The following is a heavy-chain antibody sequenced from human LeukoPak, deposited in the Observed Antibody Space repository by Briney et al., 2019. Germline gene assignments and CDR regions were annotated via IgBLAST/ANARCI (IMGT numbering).Heavy chain of an antibody. CDR2: IYYSGST. CDR3: ARLLVATISFIDY. D-gene: IGHD5-12*01. CDR1: GGSISSGSYY. J-gene: IGHJ4*02. Sequence: PSETLSLTCTVSGGSISSGSYYWGWIRQPPGKGLEWIGNIYYSGSTYYNPSLKSRVTISVDTSKNQFSLKLSSVTAADTAVYYCARLLVATISFIDYWGQGTLVTVSS. V-gene: IGHV4-39*01.